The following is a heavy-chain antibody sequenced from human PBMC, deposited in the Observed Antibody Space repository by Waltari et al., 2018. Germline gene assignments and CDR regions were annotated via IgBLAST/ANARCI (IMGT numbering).Heavy chain of an antibody. CDR1: GDSVSSGRYY. CDR2: MSHSGST. Sequence: QVQLQESGPGLVKPSETLSLTCTVSGDSVSSGRYYWSWVRQPPGKGLEWIGYMSHSGSTNYNPSRKSRGTISLDTSKNQLSLRLTSVSAADTAVYYCARDTYYFDSGSSTWGHGTLVTVSS. V-gene: IGHV4-61*01. D-gene: IGHD3-10*01. J-gene: IGHJ5*01. CDR3: ARDTYYFDSGSST.